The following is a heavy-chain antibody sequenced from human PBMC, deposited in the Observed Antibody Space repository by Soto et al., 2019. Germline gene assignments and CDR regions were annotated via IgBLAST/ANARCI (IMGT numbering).Heavy chain of an antibody. CDR3: ATAVTTIFGVVIKDLDIWFDP. J-gene: IGHJ5*02. D-gene: IGHD3-3*01. Sequence: ASVKVSCKVSGYTLTELSMHWVRQAPGKGLEWMGGFDPEDGETIYAQKFQGRVTMTEDTSTDTAYMELSSLRSEDTAVYYCATAVTTIFGVVIKDLDIWFDPWGQGTLVTVSS. V-gene: IGHV1-24*01. CDR1: GYTLTELS. CDR2: FDPEDGET.